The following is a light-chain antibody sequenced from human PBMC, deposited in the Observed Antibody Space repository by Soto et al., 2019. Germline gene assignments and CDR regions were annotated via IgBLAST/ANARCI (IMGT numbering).Light chain of an antibody. J-gene: IGKJ5*01. CDR3: QQNYSNPRT. V-gene: IGKV1-39*01. CDR2: ATS. CDR1: QTIYNN. Sequence: DIQMTQSPSSLSASIGDRVTITCRASQTIYNNLIWYQQKPGKAPKYLIYATSNLQSGVPSRFGGSGSGTEFTLTISSLQPEDFATYYCQQNYSNPRTFGQGTRLEIK.